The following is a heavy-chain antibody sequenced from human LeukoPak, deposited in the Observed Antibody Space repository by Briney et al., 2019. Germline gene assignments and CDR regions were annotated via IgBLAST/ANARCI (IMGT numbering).Heavy chain of an antibody. Sequence: GGSLRLSCAASGFTFSSYSMNWVRQAPGKGLEWVSYISSSSSYIYYADSVKGRFTISRDNTKNSLFLQMNSLRAEDTAVYYCARGRGNRWYLDMDVWGKGTTVTVSS. J-gene: IGHJ6*03. CDR2: ISSSSSYI. V-gene: IGHV3-21*01. D-gene: IGHD6-13*01. CDR1: GFTFSSYS. CDR3: ARGRGNRWYLDMDV.